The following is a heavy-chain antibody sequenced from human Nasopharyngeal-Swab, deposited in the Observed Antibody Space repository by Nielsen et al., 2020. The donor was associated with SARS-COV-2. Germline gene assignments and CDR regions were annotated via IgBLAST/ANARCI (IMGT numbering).Heavy chain of an antibody. CDR3: ARGELGFDY. J-gene: IGHJ4*02. Sequence: SETLSLSCTVSGGSISSGGYYWSWIRQHPGKGLEWIGYIYYSGSTYYNPSLKSRATISVDTSKNQFSLKLSSVTAADTAVYYCARGELGFDYWGQGTLVTVPS. CDR1: GGSISSGGYY. V-gene: IGHV4-31*03. CDR2: IYYSGST. D-gene: IGHD7-27*01.